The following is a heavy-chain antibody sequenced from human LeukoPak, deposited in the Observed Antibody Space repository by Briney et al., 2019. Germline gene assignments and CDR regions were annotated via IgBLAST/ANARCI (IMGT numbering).Heavy chain of an antibody. J-gene: IGHJ4*02. CDR1: GFTFRSYA. CDR2: ISGSGGST. Sequence: PGGSLRLSCAASGFTFRSYAMSWVLQAPGKGLKWVSAISGSGGSTYYADSVKGRFTISRDNSKNTLYLQMNSLRAEDTAVYYCAKHQPGNFDYWGQGTLVTVSS. D-gene: IGHD1-14*01. V-gene: IGHV3-23*01. CDR3: AKHQPGNFDY.